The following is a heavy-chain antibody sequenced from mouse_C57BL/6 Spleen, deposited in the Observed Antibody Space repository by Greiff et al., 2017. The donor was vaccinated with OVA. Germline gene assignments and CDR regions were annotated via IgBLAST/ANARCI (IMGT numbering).Heavy chain of an antibody. J-gene: IGHJ2*01. CDR2: ISYDGSN. CDR3: ARDRGIYRYFDY. D-gene: IGHD1-1*01. Sequence: EVQLVESGPGLVKPSQSLSLTCSVTGYSITSGYYWNWIRQFPGNKLEWMGYISYDGSNNYNPSLKNRISITRDTSKNQFFLKLNSVTTEDTATYYCARDRGIYRYFDYWGQGTTLTVSS. CDR1: GYSITSGYY. V-gene: IGHV3-6*01.